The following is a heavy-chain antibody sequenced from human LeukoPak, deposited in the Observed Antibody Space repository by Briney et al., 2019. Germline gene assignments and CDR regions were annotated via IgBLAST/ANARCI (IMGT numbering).Heavy chain of an antibody. CDR1: GLIFSSYG. D-gene: IGHD5-18*01. CDR3: AKERSGFSYGYDAFDI. Sequence: PGGPLRLSCEASGLIFSSYGMHWVRQAPGKGLEWVAMTSYDGSNKNYADSVKGRFTMSRDNSKNTVYLQMYSLRPEDTAVYYCAKERSGFSYGYDAFDIWGQGTMVTVSS. V-gene: IGHV3-30*18. J-gene: IGHJ3*02. CDR2: TSYDGSNK.